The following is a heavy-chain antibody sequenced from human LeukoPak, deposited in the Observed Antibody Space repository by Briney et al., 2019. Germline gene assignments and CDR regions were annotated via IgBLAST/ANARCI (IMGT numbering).Heavy chain of an antibody. CDR3: SKAKAGYSEIDY. D-gene: IGHD3-3*01. J-gene: IGHJ4*02. CDR2: ISWSSGSI. V-gene: IGHV3-9*01. Sequence: PGGSLRLSCAASGFSFSSYEMNWVRQAPGKGLEWVSGISWSSGSIGYADSVKGRFTISRDNAKNSLYLQMNSLREEDTALYHFSKAKAGYSEIDYWGQGTLVTVSS. CDR1: GFSFSSYE.